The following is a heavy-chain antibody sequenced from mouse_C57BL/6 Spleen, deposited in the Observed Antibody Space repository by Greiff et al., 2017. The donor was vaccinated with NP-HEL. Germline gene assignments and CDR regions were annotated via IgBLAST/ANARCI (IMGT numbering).Heavy chain of an antibody. CDR3: ASSRLRFLFAY. CDR2: IDPSDSYT. J-gene: IGHJ3*01. V-gene: IGHV1-69*01. D-gene: IGHD1-1*01. CDR1: GYTFTSYW. Sequence: VQLQQPGAELVMPGASVKLSCKASGYTFTSYWMHWVKQRPGQGLEWIVEIDPSDSYTNYNQKFKGKSTLTVDKSSSTAYMQLSSLTSEDSAVYYCASSRLRFLFAYWGQGTLVTVSA.